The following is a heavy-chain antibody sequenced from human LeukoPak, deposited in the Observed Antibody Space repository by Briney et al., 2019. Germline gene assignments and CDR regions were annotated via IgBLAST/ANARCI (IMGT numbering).Heavy chain of an antibody. CDR1: GYTFTNYY. D-gene: IGHD1-26*01. CDR3: ASLYDIVGTTVDY. V-gene: IGHV1-2*06. Sequence: ASVKVSCKTSGYTFTNYYIHWVRQAPGQGLEWMGRIDPNTGGTKSAKNFQGRVTMTRDTSISTAYMALSGLRSDDTAVYYCASLYDIVGTTVDYWAREPWSPSPQ. CDR2: IDPNTGGT. J-gene: IGHJ4*02.